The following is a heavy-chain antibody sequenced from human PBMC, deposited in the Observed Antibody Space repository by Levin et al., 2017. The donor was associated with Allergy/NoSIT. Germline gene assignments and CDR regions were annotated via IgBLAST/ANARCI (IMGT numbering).Heavy chain of an antibody. D-gene: IGHD6-19*01. CDR1: GFTFSSYA. V-gene: IGHV3-23*01. CDR3: AKGRFVAGYYFDY. Sequence: ETLSLTCAASGFTFSSYAMSWVRQAPGKGLEWVSAISGSGGSTYYADSVKGRFTISRDNSKNTLYLQMNSLRAEDTAVYYCAKGRFVAGYYFDYWGQGTLVTVSS. J-gene: IGHJ4*02. CDR2: ISGSGGST.